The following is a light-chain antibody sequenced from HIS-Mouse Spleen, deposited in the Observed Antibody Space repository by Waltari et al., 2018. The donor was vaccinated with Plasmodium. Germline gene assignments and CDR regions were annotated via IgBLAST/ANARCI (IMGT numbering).Light chain of an antibody. V-gene: IGKV3-20*01. CDR1: QSVSSSY. Sequence: EIVLTQSPGTLSLSPGERATLPFRASQSVSSSYLAWYQQKPGQAPRLRIYGASSRATGIPDRFSGSGSGTDFTLTISRLEPEDFAVYYCQQYGSSPLTFGGGTKVEIK. CDR2: GAS. J-gene: IGKJ4*01. CDR3: QQYGSSPLT.